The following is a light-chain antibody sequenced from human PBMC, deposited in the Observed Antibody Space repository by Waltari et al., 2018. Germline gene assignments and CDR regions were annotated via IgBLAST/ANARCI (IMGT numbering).Light chain of an antibody. CDR1: QGISSY. Sequence: AIRMTQSPSSFSASTGDRVTITCRASQGISSYLAWYQQTPGKAPKLLIYAASTLQSGVPSRFSGSGSGTDFTLTISCLQSEDFATYYCQQYYSYPSITFGQGTRLEIK. CDR2: AAS. V-gene: IGKV1-8*01. J-gene: IGKJ5*01. CDR3: QQYYSYPSIT.